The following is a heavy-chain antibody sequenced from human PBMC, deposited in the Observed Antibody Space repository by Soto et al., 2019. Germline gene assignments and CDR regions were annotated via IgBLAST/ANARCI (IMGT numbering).Heavy chain of an antibody. Sequence: PSETLSLTCAVSGGSIASIYHWAWIRQPPGRGLEWVASIYHTGTTYYNPSLKSRVTISVDTSKNQFSLKLSSVTAADTAVYYCARQRIMITFGGVIVIPYYYYGMDVWGQGTTVTVSS. V-gene: IGHV4-38-2*01. J-gene: IGHJ6*02. D-gene: IGHD3-16*02. CDR2: IYHTGTT. CDR3: ARQRIMITFGGVIVIPYYYYGMDV. CDR1: GGSIASIYH.